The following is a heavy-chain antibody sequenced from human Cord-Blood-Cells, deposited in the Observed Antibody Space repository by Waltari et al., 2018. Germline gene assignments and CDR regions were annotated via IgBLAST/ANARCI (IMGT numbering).Heavy chain of an antibody. J-gene: IGHJ4*02. CDR2: IKQDGSGK. CDR3: ASGVMYYDFWSGYY. Sequence: EVQLVESGGGLVQPGGSLRLSCAASGFTFSSYWMSWVRQAPGKGLEWVANIKQDGSGKYYVDSVKGRFTISRDNAKNSLYLQMNSLRAEDTAVYYCASGVMYYDFWSGYYWGQGTLVTVSS. CDR1: GFTFSSYW. D-gene: IGHD3-3*01. V-gene: IGHV3-7*01.